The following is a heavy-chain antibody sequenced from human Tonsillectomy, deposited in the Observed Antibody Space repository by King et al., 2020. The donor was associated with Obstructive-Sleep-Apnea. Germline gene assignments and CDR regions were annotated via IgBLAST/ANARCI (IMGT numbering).Heavy chain of an antibody. CDR3: ARVGETVYYYYGMDV. Sequence: VQLQESGPGLVEPSETLSLTCTVSGASVSSFYWSWIRQPAGKGLEWIGRIYTSGNTDYNPSLKSRVTMSVDTSKNQFSLKVTTVTAAGTAVYFCARVGETVYYYYGMDVWGQGTTVTVSS. V-gene: IGHV4-4*07. CDR2: IYTSGNT. CDR1: GASVSSFY. D-gene: IGHD1-1*01. J-gene: IGHJ6*02.